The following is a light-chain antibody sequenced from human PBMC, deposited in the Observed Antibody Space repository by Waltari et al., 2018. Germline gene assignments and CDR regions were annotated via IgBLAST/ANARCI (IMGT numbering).Light chain of an antibody. CDR3: HQRSNWPIT. CDR2: DAS. J-gene: IGKJ5*01. Sequence: EIVLTQSPATLSLSPVKRATLSCRASQSVGTYLVWYQQKPGQTPRLFIYDASNRATGIPARFSGSGSGTDFTLTISSLEPEDFAVYYCHQRSNWPITFGQGTRLEIK. CDR1: QSVGTY. V-gene: IGKV3-11*01.